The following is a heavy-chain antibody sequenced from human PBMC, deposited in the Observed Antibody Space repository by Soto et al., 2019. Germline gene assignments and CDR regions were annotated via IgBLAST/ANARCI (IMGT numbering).Heavy chain of an antibody. CDR3: ARGLTMVRGSFNWFDP. CDR2: IYYSGST. J-gene: IGHJ5*02. V-gene: IGHV4-59*01. CDR1: GGSISSYY. Sequence: SETLSLTCTVSGGSISSYYWSWIRQPPGKGLEWIGYIYYSGSTNYNPSLKSRVTISVDTSKNQFSLKLSSVTAADTAVYYCARGLTMVRGSFNWFDPWGQGTLVTVSS. D-gene: IGHD3-10*01.